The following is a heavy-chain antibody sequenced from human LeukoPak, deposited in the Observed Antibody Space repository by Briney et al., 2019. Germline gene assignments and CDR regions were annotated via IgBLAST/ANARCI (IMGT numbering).Heavy chain of an antibody. CDR2: ISGSGGST. D-gene: IGHD1-1*01. V-gene: IGHV3-23*01. Sequence: PGGSLRLSCAASGFTFSSYAMSWVRQAPGKGLEWVSAISGSGGSTYYADSVKGRFTISRDNSKNTLYLQMNSLRAEDTAVYYCAKPGLDWNDAGADAFDIWGQGTMVTVSS. CDR3: AKPGLDWNDAGADAFDI. J-gene: IGHJ3*02. CDR1: GFTFSSYA.